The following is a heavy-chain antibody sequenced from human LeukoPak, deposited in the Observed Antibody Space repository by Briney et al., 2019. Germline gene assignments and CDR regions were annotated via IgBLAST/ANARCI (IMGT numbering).Heavy chain of an antibody. J-gene: IGHJ4*02. CDR1: GGSISSSSYY. D-gene: IGHD5-12*01. CDR2: IYYSGST. V-gene: IGHV4-39*01. Sequence: SETLSLTCTVSGGSISSSSYYWGWIRQPPGKGLEWIGSIYYSGSTYYNPSLKSRVTISVDTSKNQFSLKLSSATAADTAVYYCARHYYSGYDYNYFDYWGQGTLVTVSS. CDR3: ARHYYSGYDYNYFDY.